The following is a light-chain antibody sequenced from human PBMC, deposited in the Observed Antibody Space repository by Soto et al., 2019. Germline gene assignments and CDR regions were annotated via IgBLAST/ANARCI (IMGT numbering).Light chain of an antibody. CDR2: GAS. CDR1: QSVSSSF. V-gene: IGKV3-20*01. CDR3: QQYGNSPPWT. J-gene: IGKJ1*01. Sequence: IVLTQFPGTLSLSPGERATLSCRASQSVSSSFLAWYQQKPGQAPRLLIYGASSRATGIPDRFSGRGSGTDFTLTISRLETEDFAVYYCQQYGNSPPWTFGQGTKVDIK.